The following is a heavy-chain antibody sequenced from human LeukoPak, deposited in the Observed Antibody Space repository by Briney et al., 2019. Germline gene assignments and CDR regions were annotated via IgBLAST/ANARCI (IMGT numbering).Heavy chain of an antibody. Sequence: GGSLRLSCVASGFTFNTYTMNWVRQAPGKGLEWISCVGRDGSIHYADSVKGRITISRDNAKNSLFLQMNSLRAADTAIYYCARRYYDTTGYAFDIWGQGTMDTVSS. CDR3: ARRYYDTTGYAFDI. CDR1: GFTFNTYT. D-gene: IGHD3-22*01. V-gene: IGHV3-21*01. CDR2: VGRDGSI. J-gene: IGHJ3*02.